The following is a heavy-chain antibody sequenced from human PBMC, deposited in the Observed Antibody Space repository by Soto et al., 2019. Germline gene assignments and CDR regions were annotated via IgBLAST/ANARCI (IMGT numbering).Heavy chain of an antibody. Sequence: EVQLLGSGGGLVRPGGSLRLSCAASGFTFSSYAMSWVRQAPGKGLEWVSAIKAGGDDTYYANSVKGRFTISRDNSKNTLYLQMNSLTVEDTAMYYCKRDVVASGLPGADYWGQGTLVTVSS. J-gene: IGHJ4*02. D-gene: IGHD5-12*01. CDR3: KRDVVASGLPGADY. CDR1: GFTFSSYA. V-gene: IGHV3-23*01. CDR2: IKAGGDDT.